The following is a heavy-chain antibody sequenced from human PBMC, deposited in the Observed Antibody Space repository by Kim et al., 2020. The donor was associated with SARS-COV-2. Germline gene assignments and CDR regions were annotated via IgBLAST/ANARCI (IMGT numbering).Heavy chain of an antibody. CDR2: IYYSGST. D-gene: IGHD3-9*01. V-gene: IGHV4-39*01. CDR1: GGSISSSSYY. CDR3: ATSLVGRYFDWLLLDY. J-gene: IGHJ4*01. Sequence: SETLSLTCTVSGGSISSSSYYWGWIRQPPGKGLEWIGSIYYSGSTYYNPSLKSRVTISVDTSKNQFSLKLSSVTAADTAVYYCATSLVGRYFDWLLLDY.